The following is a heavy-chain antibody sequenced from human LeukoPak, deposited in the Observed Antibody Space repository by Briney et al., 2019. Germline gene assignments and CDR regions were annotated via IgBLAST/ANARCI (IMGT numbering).Heavy chain of an antibody. J-gene: IGHJ6*02. CDR3: ARDREQQLVLGYYYYYGMDV. CDR1: GYTFTGYY. D-gene: IGHD6-13*01. Sequence: ASVKVSCKASGYTFTGYYMHWVRPAPGQGLEWMGWINPNSGGTNYAQKFQGRVTMTRDTSISTAYMELSRLRSDDTVVYYCARDREQQLVLGYYYYYGMDVWGQGTTVTVSS. CDR2: INPNSGGT. V-gene: IGHV1-2*02.